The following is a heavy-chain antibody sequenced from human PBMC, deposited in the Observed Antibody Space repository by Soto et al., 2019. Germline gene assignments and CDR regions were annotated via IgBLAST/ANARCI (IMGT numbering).Heavy chain of an antibody. J-gene: IGHJ4*02. V-gene: IGHV3-13*05. CDR3: AGGLHIGSYGYYDW. CDR2: IGTAGDP. D-gene: IGHD1-26*01. Sequence: PGGSLRLSCASSGFTFSNYDMHCVLQATGKCLEWVSSIGTAGDPYYPGSVKGRFTISRENAKSSLYLQLSSLRAEDTAEYYCAGGLHIGSYGYYDWWGQGGLGTDS. CDR1: GFTFSNYD.